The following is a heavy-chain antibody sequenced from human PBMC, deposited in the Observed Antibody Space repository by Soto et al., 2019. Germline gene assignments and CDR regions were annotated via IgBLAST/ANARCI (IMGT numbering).Heavy chain of an antibody. Sequence: GGSLRLSCAASGFTFSSYWMHWVRQAPGKGLVWVSRINSDGSSTSYADSVKGRFTISSDNAKNTLYLQMNSLRAEDTAVYYCAADTVTMFMDVWGQGTTVTVSS. CDR3: AADTVTMFMDV. D-gene: IGHD4-4*01. CDR1: GFTFSSYW. J-gene: IGHJ6*02. V-gene: IGHV3-74*01. CDR2: INSDGSST.